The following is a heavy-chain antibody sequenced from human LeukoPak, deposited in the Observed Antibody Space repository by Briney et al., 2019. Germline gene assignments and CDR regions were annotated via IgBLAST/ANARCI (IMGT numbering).Heavy chain of an antibody. CDR1: GFTFSSYT. D-gene: IGHD2-2*01. CDR3: AKLSQLLRVFDY. CDR2: ISGSGGST. Sequence: GGSLRLSCAASGFTFSSYTMSWVRQAPGKGLEWVSAISGSGGSTYYADSVKGRFTISRDNSKNTLYLQMNSLRAEDTAVYYCAKLSQLLRVFDYWGQGTLVTVSS. V-gene: IGHV3-23*01. J-gene: IGHJ4*02.